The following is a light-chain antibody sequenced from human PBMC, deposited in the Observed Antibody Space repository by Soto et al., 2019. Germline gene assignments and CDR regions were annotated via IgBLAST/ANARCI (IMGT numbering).Light chain of an antibody. CDR2: KAS. V-gene: IGKV1-5*03. J-gene: IGKJ1*01. Sequence: DIHMTQSPSTLSGSVGDRVTITCRASQTISSWLAWYQQKPGKAPKLLIYKASTLKSGVPSRFSGSGSGTDFTLTISRLEPEDFAVYYCQQYGSSLTFGQGTRWIS. CDR1: QTISSW. CDR3: QQYGSSLT.